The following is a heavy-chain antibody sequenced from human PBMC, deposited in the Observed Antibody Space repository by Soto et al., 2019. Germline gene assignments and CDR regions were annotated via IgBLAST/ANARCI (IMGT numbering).Heavy chain of an antibody. CDR2: INAGNGNT. V-gene: IGHV1-3*01. CDR1: GYTFTSYA. J-gene: IGHJ6*02. CDR3: ASEYCGGDCYSAARYGMDV. Sequence: GASVKVSCKASGYTFTSYAMHWGRQAPGQRLEWMGWINAGNGNTKYSQKFQGRVTITRDTSASTAYMELSSLRSEDTAVYYCASEYCGGDCYSAARYGMDVWGQGTTVTVSS. D-gene: IGHD2-21*02.